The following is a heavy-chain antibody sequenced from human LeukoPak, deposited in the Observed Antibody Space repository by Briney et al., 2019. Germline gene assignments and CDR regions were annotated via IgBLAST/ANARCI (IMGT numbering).Heavy chain of an antibody. Sequence: SETLSLTCTISGGPISNYYWSWIRQPPGKGLEWIGYIYYTGTTNYSPSFRSRVTISLGTSRTQFSLNLSSVTAADTAVYYCARDEAYCGPYNCPPWGQGTLVTVSS. CDR1: GGPISNYY. CDR2: IYYTGTT. V-gene: IGHV4-59*01. J-gene: IGHJ5*02. D-gene: IGHD2-21*01. CDR3: ARDEAYCGPYNCPP.